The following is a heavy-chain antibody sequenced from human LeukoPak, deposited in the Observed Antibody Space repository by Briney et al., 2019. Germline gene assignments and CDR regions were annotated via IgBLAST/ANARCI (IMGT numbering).Heavy chain of an antibody. D-gene: IGHD6-19*01. CDR1: GGTFSSYA. CDR2: IIPIFGTA. Sequence: SVKVSCKASGGTFSSYAISWVRQAPGQGLEWMGGIIPIFGTANYAQKFQGRVTITADESTSTAYMELSSLRSEDTAVYYCARVEHYSSGWYGGHYWGQGTLVTVSS. V-gene: IGHV1-69*13. J-gene: IGHJ4*02. CDR3: ARVEHYSSGWYGGHY.